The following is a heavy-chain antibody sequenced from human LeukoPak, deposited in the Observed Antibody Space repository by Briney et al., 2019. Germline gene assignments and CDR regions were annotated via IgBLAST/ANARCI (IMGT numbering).Heavy chain of an antibody. CDR2: IIPIFGTA. Sequence: GASVKVSCKASEGTFSSYAISWVRQARGQGLEWMGGIIPIFGTANYAQKFQGRVTITADESTSTAYMELSSLRSEDTAVYYCARDGGYYYRNWFDPWGQGTLVTVSS. J-gene: IGHJ5*02. CDR3: ARDGGYYYRNWFDP. V-gene: IGHV1-69*01. D-gene: IGHD3-22*01. CDR1: EGTFSSYA.